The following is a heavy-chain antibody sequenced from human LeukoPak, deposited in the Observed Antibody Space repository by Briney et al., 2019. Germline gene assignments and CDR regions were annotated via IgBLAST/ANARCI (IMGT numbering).Heavy chain of an antibody. CDR3: AKNSAYDRSLGYYSYYMDV. V-gene: IGHV3-23*01. CDR1: GFTSSTYG. D-gene: IGHD5-12*01. Sequence: GGSLRLSCAASGFTSSTYGMTWVRQAPGKGLELVSSITGSGERTYYADSVKGRFTISRDNSNNMVYLQMNSLRGEETAVYYCAKNSAYDRSLGYYSYYMDVWGKGTTVTVSS. J-gene: IGHJ6*03. CDR2: ITGSGERT.